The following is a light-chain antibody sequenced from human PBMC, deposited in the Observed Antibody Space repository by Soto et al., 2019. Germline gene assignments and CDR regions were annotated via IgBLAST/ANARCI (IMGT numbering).Light chain of an antibody. V-gene: IGKV4-1*01. J-gene: IGKJ2*01. CDR1: QSVLHSSSNTNY. CDR3: QQYYYTPHT. Sequence: DIVMTQSPDSLAVSLGERATINCKSSQSVLHSSSNTNYLAWYQQKLGQPPELLIYCASTLESGIPDRFSGSGAGPDFTLTSSSLPAAEVAVYYWQQYYYTPHTFGGGTKLEIK. CDR2: CAS.